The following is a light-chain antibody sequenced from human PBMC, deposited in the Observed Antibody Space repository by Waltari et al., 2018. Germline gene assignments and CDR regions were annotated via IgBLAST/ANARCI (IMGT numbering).Light chain of an antibody. CDR2: EVG. CDR3: SSYRSSSTLKYV. CDR1: SSDVGGYNY. V-gene: IGLV2-14*01. J-gene: IGLJ1*01. Sequence: QSALTQPASVSGSPGQSITIPCTGTSSDVGGYNYVSWSQPHPDKVPKLMIYEVGSRPSGVSDRFSGSKSGNTASLTISGLQAEDEADYYCSSYRSSSTLKYVFGTGTKVTVL.